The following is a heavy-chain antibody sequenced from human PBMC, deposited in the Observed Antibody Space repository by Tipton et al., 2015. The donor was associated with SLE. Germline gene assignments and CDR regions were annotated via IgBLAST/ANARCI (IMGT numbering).Heavy chain of an antibody. CDR1: GFNVRDHY. Sequence: SLRLSCKASGFNVRDHYMSWVRQAPGKGLEWVAVISYDGSNKYYADSVKGRFTISRDNSKNTLYLQMNSLRAEDTAVYYCASSLSPINWFDPWGQGTLVTVSS. CDR2: ISYDGSNK. V-gene: IGHV3-30*03. CDR3: ASSLSPINWFDP. D-gene: IGHD3-16*01. J-gene: IGHJ5*02.